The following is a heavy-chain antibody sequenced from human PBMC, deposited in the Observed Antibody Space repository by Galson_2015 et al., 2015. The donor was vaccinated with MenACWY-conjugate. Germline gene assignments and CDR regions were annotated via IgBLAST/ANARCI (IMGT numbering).Heavy chain of an antibody. Sequence: SLRLSCAASGFTFSSYGMHWVRQAPGKGLEWVAVISYDGSNKYYADSVKGRFTISGDNAKNSLYLQMNSLRAEDTALYYCARETMMDVWGQGTTVTVSS. CDR1: GFTFSSYG. D-gene: IGHD3-10*01. CDR2: ISYDGSNK. CDR3: ARETMMDV. V-gene: IGHV3-30*03. J-gene: IGHJ6*02.